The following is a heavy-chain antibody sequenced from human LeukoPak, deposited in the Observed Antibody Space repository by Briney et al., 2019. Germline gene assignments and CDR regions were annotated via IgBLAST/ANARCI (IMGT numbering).Heavy chain of an antibody. CDR3: ARYTSMVAFHAHGFDI. V-gene: IGHV4-61*02. CDR2: IYASGST. Sequence: PSQTLSLTCTVSGGSISSGSYYWSCIRQPAGMRLEWLGRIYASGSTNYNPSLKSRVTISVDTSKNQFSLKLSSVTAADTAVYYCARYTSMVAFHAHGFDIWGQGIMVTVSS. D-gene: IGHD5-18*01. CDR1: GGSISSGSYY. J-gene: IGHJ3*02.